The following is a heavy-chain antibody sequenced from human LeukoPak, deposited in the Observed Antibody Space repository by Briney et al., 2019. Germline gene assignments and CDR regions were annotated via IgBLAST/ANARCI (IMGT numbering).Heavy chain of an antibody. Sequence: ASVNVSCKASGYTFTDYFMHWVRQAPGQGLEWMGWIDPNSGGTKYAQNFQGRVTLTSDTSISTACMELTRLTSDDMAVYYCARDADRGYHYHDYFGPWGQGTLVTVSS. V-gene: IGHV1-2*02. D-gene: IGHD4-11*01. CDR2: IDPNSGGT. CDR3: ARDADRGYHYHDYFGP. J-gene: IGHJ5*02. CDR1: GYTFTDYF.